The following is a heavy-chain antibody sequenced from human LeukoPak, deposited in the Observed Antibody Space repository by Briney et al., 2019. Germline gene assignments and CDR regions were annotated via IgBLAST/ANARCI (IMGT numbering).Heavy chain of an antibody. V-gene: IGHV5-10-1*01. Sequence: GESLKISCKGSGYSFTSYWIRWVRQMPGKGLEWMGRIDPSDSYTNYSPSFQGHVTISADKSISTAYLQWSSLKASDTAMYYCVLVVVVPAATAANWFDPWGQGTLVTVSS. J-gene: IGHJ5*02. CDR1: GYSFTSYW. CDR3: VLVVVVPAATAANWFDP. CDR2: IDPSDSYT. D-gene: IGHD2-2*01.